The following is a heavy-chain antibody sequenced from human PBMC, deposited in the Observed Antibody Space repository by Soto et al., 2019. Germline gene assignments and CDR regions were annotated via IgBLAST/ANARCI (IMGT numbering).Heavy chain of an antibody. CDR3: ANLGYYGHYYYGMDV. J-gene: IGHJ6*02. D-gene: IGHD4-17*01. CDR2: ISGSGGST. CDR1: GLTFSIYA. Sequence: EVQLLESGGGLVQPGGSLRLSCGASGLTFSIYAMSWVRQAPEKGLEWVSAISGSGGSTYYADSVKGRFTISRDNSKNTLYLQMNSLRAEDTAVYYCANLGYYGHYYYGMDVWGQGTTVTVSS. V-gene: IGHV3-23*01.